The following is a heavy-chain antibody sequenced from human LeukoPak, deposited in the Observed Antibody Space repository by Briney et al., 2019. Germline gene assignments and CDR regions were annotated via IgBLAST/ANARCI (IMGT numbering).Heavy chain of an antibody. CDR3: ARVGEVVPAGIDY. CDR2: INSGGDSI. J-gene: IGHJ4*02. Sequence: GGSLRLSCTASGFSFSGHWMHWVRQAPGKGLVWVSRINSGGDSITYADSVKGRLTISRDNAKNTLYLQMNSLRAEDTAVYYCARVGEVVPAGIDYWGQGTLVTVSS. V-gene: IGHV3-74*03. CDR1: GFSFSGHW. D-gene: IGHD2-2*01.